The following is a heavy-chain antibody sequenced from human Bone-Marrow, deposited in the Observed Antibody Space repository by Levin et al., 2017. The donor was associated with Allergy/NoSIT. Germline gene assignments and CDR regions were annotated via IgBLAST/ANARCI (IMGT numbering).Heavy chain of an antibody. CDR3: ARERDYYDSGGYYAFDY. V-gene: IGHV3-53*01. D-gene: IGHD3-22*01. CDR2: IYSGGST. CDR1: GFSVSGNY. Sequence: GGSPRLSCAASGFSVSGNYMSWVRQAPGKGLEWVSVIYSGGSTYYADSVKGRFTISRDSSKNTLYLQMNNLRAEDTAVYYCARERDYYDSGGYYAFDYWGQGTLVTVSS. J-gene: IGHJ4*02.